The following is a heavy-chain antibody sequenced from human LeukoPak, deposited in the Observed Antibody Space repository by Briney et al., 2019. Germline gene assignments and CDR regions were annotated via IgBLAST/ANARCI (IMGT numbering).Heavy chain of an antibody. V-gene: IGHV1-18*01. CDR1: GYTFTSYG. Sequence: GASVKVSCKASGYTFTSYGISWVRQAPGQGLERMGWISAYNGNTNYAQKLQGRVTMTTDTSTSTAYMELRSLRSDDTAVYYCARNDYDILTGYYLPGATGWFDPWGQGTLVTVSS. J-gene: IGHJ5*02. CDR3: ARNDYDILTGYYLPGATGWFDP. CDR2: ISAYNGNT. D-gene: IGHD3-9*01.